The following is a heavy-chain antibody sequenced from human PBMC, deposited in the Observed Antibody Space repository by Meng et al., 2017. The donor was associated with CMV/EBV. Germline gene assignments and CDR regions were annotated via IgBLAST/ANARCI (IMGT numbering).Heavy chain of an antibody. J-gene: IGHJ4*02. CDR2: ISSSSSYI. D-gene: IGHD2-21*01. CDR1: GFTFSSYS. V-gene: IGHV3-21*01. CDR3: AREGEAYCGGDCSS. Sequence: GGSLRLSCAASGFTFSSYSMNWVRQAPGKGLEWVSSISSSSSYIYYADSVKGRFTISRDNAKNSLYLQMNSLRAEDTAVYYYAREGEAYCGGDCSSWGQGTLVTVSS.